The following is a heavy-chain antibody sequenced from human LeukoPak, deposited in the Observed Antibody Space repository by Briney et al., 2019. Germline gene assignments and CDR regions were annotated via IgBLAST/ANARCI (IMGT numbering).Heavy chain of an antibody. V-gene: IGHV3-30*02. CDR3: EKAYGGSSVDY. Sequence: GGSLRLSCAASGFTFSSYGMYWGRQAPGKGLEWVALIWYDGGNKYYAESVKGRFTFSRDTSKSTRYLQMSSLRAEDTAVYYCEKAYGGSSVDYWGQGTLVTVSS. D-gene: IGHD3-16*01. CDR2: IWYDGGNK. CDR1: GFTFSSYG. J-gene: IGHJ4*02.